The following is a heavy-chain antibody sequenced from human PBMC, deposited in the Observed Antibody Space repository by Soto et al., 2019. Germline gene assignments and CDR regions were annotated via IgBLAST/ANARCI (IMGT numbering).Heavy chain of an antibody. D-gene: IGHD5-12*01. Sequence: SETLSLTCTVSVGSFSSGAYYWTWIRQRPGKGLEWIGYIYYSGSTYYSPSLKSRLSISLDTSKNQFSLRLSSVTAADTAMYYCARARLRAVYAFDIWGQGTMVTVSS. CDR3: ARARLRAVYAFDI. V-gene: IGHV4-31*03. CDR2: IYYSGST. J-gene: IGHJ3*02. CDR1: VGSFSSGAYY.